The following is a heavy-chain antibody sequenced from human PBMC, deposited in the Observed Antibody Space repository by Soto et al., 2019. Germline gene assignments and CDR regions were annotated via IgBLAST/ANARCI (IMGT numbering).Heavy chain of an antibody. CDR2: TYYRSKWEI. Sequence: QVQLQQSGPGLVKPSQTLSLTCAISGASVSTNSATWDWIRQSPSRGLEWLGRTYYRSKWEIDYAISDRGRITINPTTANHQLSLQLNPVTPDDTAVYYCARFKGNSGLDSCGKGSLVTVSS. J-gene: IGHJ5*01. CDR3: ARFKGNSGLDS. V-gene: IGHV6-1*01. D-gene: IGHD4-4*01. CDR1: GASVSTNSAT.